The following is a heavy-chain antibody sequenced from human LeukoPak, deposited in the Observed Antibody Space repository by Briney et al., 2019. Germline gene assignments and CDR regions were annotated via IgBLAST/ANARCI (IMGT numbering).Heavy chain of an antibody. CDR1: GYTFTSYA. J-gene: IGHJ4*02. V-gene: IGHV1-2*02. CDR3: ARDRYGDGYAHLDY. CDR2: ITPSGGT. D-gene: IGHD5-24*01. Sequence: GASVKVSRVAPGYTFTSYAIHWVRQAPGQGLEWMGWITPSGGTNYPQKFQGRVAITWDTSITTAYMDLSRLTSDDTAVYYCARDRYGDGYAHLDYWGEGVLVIVSS.